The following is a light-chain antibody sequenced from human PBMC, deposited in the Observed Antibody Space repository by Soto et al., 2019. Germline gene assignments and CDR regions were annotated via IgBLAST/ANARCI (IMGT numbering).Light chain of an antibody. CDR3: QQRSNWPRT. J-gene: IGKJ1*01. CDR1: QSVSSY. CDR2: DAS. Sequence: EIMLTQSPATLSLSPGERATLYCRASQSVSSYLAWYQQKPGQAPRLLIYDASNRATGIPARFRGSGSGPDFTLTISSLEPEDFAVYYCQQRSNWPRTFGQGTKVDIK. V-gene: IGKV3-11*01.